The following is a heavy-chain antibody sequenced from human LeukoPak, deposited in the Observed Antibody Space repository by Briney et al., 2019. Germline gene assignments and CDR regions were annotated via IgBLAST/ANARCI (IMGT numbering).Heavy chain of an antibody. CDR1: GFTFSSYW. J-gene: IGHJ3*02. D-gene: IGHD2-15*01. Sequence: HPGGSLRLSCAASGFTFSSYWMSWVRQAPGNGLEWVANIKQDGSEKYYVDSVKGRFTISRDNAKTSLYLQMNSLRAEDTAVYYCARDSGVVVAATDAFDIWGQGTMVTVSS. CDR3: ARDSGVVVAATDAFDI. V-gene: IGHV3-7*01. CDR2: IKQDGSEK.